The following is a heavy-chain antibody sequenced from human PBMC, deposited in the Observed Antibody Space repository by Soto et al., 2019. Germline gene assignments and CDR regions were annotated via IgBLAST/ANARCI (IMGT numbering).Heavy chain of an antibody. Sequence: QVQLQESGPGLVKPSQTLSLTCTVSGGSISSGGYYWSWIRLHPGKGLEWIGYIYYSGSTYYNQSLNGRVNISVYKAYNLFSLNLSVVTSVDTAVSYCARGCVGGCYHAMDVWGQGNTVTVSS. CDR2: IYYSGST. D-gene: IGHD2-21*02. J-gene: IGHJ6*02. CDR3: ARGCVGGCYHAMDV. V-gene: IGHV4-31*03. CDR1: GGSISSGGYY.